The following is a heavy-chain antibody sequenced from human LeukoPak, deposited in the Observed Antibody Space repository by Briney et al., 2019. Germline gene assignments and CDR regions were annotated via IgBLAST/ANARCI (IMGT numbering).Heavy chain of an antibody. J-gene: IGHJ4*02. D-gene: IGHD2-8*02. CDR2: IWYDGSNK. Sequence: GGSLRLSCAGSGFSFSSYGMHWVRQTPDMGMEWVALIWYDGSNKYYAASVKGRFTISRDNAKNSLYLQMNSLRAEDTAVYYCARDHIEPGVILDYWGQGTLVTVSS. CDR3: ARDHIEPGVILDY. V-gene: IGHV3-33*01. CDR1: GFSFSSYG.